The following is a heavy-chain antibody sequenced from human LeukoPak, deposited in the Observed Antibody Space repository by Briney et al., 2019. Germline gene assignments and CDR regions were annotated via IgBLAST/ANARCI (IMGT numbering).Heavy chain of an antibody. CDR3: AKGGRLEDGYNYLLDY. V-gene: IGHV3-64*01. CDR2: ISSNGGST. D-gene: IGHD5-24*01. CDR1: GFTFSSYA. Sequence: PGGSLRLSCAASGFTFSSYAMHWVRQAPGKGLEYVSAISSNGGSTYYANSVKGRFTISRDNSKNTLHLQMNSLRAEDTALYYCAKGGRLEDGYNYLLDYWGQGTQVTVSS. J-gene: IGHJ4*02.